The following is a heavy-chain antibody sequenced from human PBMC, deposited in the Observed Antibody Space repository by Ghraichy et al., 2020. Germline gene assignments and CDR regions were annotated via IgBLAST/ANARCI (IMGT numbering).Heavy chain of an antibody. CDR3: ARIHPFYDSSGYYYVDAFDI. CDR1: GGSISSYY. D-gene: IGHD3-22*01. J-gene: IGHJ3*02. V-gene: IGHV4-59*01. CDR2: IYYSGST. Sequence: SETLSLTCTVSGGSISSYYWSWIRQPPGKGLEWIGYIYYSGSTNYNPSLKSRVTISVDTSKNQFSLKLSSVTAADTAVYYCARIHPFYDSSGYYYVDAFDIWGQGTMVTVSS.